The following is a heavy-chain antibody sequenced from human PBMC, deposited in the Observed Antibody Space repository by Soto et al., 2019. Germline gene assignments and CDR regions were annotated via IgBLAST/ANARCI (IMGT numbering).Heavy chain of an antibody. D-gene: IGHD1-20*01. CDR1: GFTFSTYW. Sequence: GVSLRLSCAASGFTFSTYWMSWVRQAPGKGLEWVANIKKDGSEKYYVDSVKGRFTISGDNAQNSLSLHMNSLRAEDTAVYYCATEIWYNWNYWGQGTLVTVSS. J-gene: IGHJ4*02. CDR2: IKKDGSEK. CDR3: ATEIWYNWNY. V-gene: IGHV3-7*01.